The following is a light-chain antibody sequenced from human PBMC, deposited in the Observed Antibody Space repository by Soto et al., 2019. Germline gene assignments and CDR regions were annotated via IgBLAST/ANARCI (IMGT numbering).Light chain of an antibody. CDR2: GNS. J-gene: IGLJ2*01. CDR1: SSNIGAGYD. CDR3: ASYTSSSTSVI. Sequence: QSVLTQPPSVSGAPGQRVTISCTGSSSNIGAGYDVHWYQQLPGTAPKLLIYGNSNRPSGVPDRFSGSKSGTSASLAITGLQAEDEADYYCASYTSSSTSVIFGRGTQLTVL. V-gene: IGLV1-40*01.